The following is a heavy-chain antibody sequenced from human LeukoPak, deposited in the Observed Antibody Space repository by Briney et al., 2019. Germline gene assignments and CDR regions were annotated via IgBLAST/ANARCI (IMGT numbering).Heavy chain of an antibody. CDR1: GGSISSGGYS. J-gene: IGHJ4*02. CDR3: ARAPTVTSNGFDF. CDR2: IYHSGGT. D-gene: IGHD4-17*01. V-gene: IGHV4-30-2*01. Sequence: SETLSLTCAVSGGSISSGGYSWSWIRQPPGKGLEWIGYIYHSGGTYYNPSLKSRVTISVDRSKIQFSLKLNSVTAADTAVYYCARAPTVTSNGFDFWGQGTLVTVSS.